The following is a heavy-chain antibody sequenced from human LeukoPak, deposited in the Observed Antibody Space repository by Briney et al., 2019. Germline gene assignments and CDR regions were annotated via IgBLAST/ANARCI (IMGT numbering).Heavy chain of an antibody. CDR3: AKGTQLYYDFWSDYNINDY. J-gene: IGHJ4*02. D-gene: IGHD3-3*01. CDR2: ISGSGGST. CDR1: GFTFSSYA. V-gene: IGHV3-23*01. Sequence: PGGSLRLSCAASGFTFSSYAMGWVRQAPGKGLEWVSAISGSGGSTYYADSVKGRFTISRDNSKNTLYLQMNSLRAEDTAVYYCAKGTQLYYDFWSDYNINDYWGQGTLVTVSS.